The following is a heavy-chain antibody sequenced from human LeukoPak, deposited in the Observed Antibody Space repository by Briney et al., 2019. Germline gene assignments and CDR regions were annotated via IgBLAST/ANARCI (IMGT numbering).Heavy chain of an antibody. CDR3: AKYSGYGWPCDY. CDR1: GFTFDDYA. V-gene: IGHV3-43*02. CDR2: ISGDGGST. J-gene: IGHJ4*02. D-gene: IGHD5-12*01. Sequence: GGSLRLSCAASGFTFDDYAMHWVRQAPGKGLEWVSLISGDGGSTYYADSVKGRFTISRDNSKNTLYLQMNSLRAEDTAVYYCAKYSGYGWPCDYWGQGTLVTVSS.